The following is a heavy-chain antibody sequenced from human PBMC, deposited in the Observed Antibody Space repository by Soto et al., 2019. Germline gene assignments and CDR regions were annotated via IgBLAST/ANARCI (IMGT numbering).Heavy chain of an antibody. CDR2: ISGSGGST. CDR3: AKDPLDCSGGRCKEGRVLYYYGMDV. Sequence: GGSLRLSCAASGFTFSSYAMSWVRQAPGKGLEWVSAISGSGGSTYYADSVKGRFTISGDNSKNTLYLQMNSLRAEDTAVYYCAKDPLDCSGGRCKEGRVLYYYGMDVWGQGTTVTVSS. J-gene: IGHJ6*02. CDR1: GFTFSSYA. V-gene: IGHV3-23*01. D-gene: IGHD2-15*01.